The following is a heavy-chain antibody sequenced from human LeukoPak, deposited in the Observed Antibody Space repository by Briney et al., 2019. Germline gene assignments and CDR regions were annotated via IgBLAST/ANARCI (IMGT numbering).Heavy chain of an antibody. V-gene: IGHV4-59*03. J-gene: IGHJ1*01. CDR2: RCYDGRD. CDR1: GVSISTSC. Sequence: SETLSLTCTVSGVSISTSCWSWIRQSPGRGLEWVGYRCYDGRDLYNPSLRSRVSRVTISVDASEKQFSLSLRSVTAADTAMYYCARTTRVTPDGRAEYFEDWGQGTLVIVSS. CDR3: ARTTRVTPDGRAEYFED. D-gene: IGHD4-11*01.